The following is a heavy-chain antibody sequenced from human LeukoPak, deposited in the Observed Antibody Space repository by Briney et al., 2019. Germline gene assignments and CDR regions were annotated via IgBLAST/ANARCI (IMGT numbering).Heavy chain of an antibody. CDR2: IFYSGST. CDR1: GDSIISSTYY. D-gene: IGHD3-3*01. CDR3: ARAPPRDFGYFDL. J-gene: IGHJ2*01. Sequence: SETLSLTCTVSGDSIISSTYYWGWIRQPPGKGLEWIGNIFYSGSTYYNPSLKSRVTTSINTSKNQFFLSLSSVTAADTAVYYCARAPPRDFGYFDLWGRGTLVTVSS. V-gene: IGHV4-39*07.